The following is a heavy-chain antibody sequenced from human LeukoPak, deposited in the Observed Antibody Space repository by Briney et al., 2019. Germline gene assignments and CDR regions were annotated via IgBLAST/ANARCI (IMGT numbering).Heavy chain of an antibody. D-gene: IGHD6-19*01. CDR3: VRGGRQWLGGGYMDA. V-gene: IGHV4-30-4*08. Sequence: PSQTLSLTCTVSGGSISRGDYYWSWIRQPPRKGLEWIGSIYYSGSTYYNPSLKSRVTISVDTSKNQFSLKLSSVTAADTAVYYCVRGGRQWLGGGYMDAWGKGTTVTVSS. J-gene: IGHJ6*03. CDR1: GGSISRGDYY. CDR2: IYYSGST.